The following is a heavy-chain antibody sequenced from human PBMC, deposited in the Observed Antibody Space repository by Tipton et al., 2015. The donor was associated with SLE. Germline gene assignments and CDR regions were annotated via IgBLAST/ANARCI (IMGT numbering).Heavy chain of an antibody. CDR3: ARMGSRDAFDI. CDR2: ISGSGGST. CDR1: GFTFSSYG. D-gene: IGHD3-10*01. Sequence: SLRLSCAASGFTFSSYGMHWVRQAPGKGLEWVSAISGSGGSTYYADSVKGRFTISRDNAKNSLYLQMNSLRAEDTAVYYCARMGSRDAFDIWGQGTMVTVSS. V-gene: IGHV3-21*01. J-gene: IGHJ3*02.